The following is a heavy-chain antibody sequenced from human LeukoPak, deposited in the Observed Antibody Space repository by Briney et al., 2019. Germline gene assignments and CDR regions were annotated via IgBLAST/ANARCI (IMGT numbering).Heavy chain of an antibody. CDR1: GFTFSSYA. D-gene: IGHD4-17*01. Sequence: GGSLRLSCAASGFTFSSYAMSWVSQAPGKGLEWVSYISSSGSTIDYADSVKGRFTISRDNAKNSLYLQMNSLRAEDTAVYYCARFRLTVTTYAHLDYWGQGTLVTVSS. J-gene: IGHJ4*02. CDR2: ISSSGSTI. V-gene: IGHV3-48*04. CDR3: ARFRLTVTTYAHLDY.